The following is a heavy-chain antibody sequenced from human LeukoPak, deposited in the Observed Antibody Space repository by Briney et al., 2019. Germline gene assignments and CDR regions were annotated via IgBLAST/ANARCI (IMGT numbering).Heavy chain of an antibody. Sequence: GGSLRLSCAASGFTFSSYAMSWVRQAPGKGLEWVSAISDSDSSTYYADSVKGRFTISRDNSKNTLYLQMNSLRAEDTAVYYCAKDLVAVAGLNYFDYWGQGTLVTVFS. CDR2: ISDSDSST. CDR1: GFTFSSYA. CDR3: AKDLVAVAGLNYFDY. J-gene: IGHJ4*02. D-gene: IGHD6-19*01. V-gene: IGHV3-23*01.